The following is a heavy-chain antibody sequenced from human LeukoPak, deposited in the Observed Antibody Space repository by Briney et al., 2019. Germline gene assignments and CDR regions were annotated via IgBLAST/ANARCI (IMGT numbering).Heavy chain of an antibody. CDR2: IDWDDDK. Sequence: TLSLTCTVSGGSISSGSYDWSWIRQPPGKALEWLARIDWDDDKYYSTSLKTRLTISKDTSKNQVVLTMTNMDPVDTATYYCARIRGDGYWFDYWGQGTLVTVSS. V-gene: IGHV2-70*11. J-gene: IGHJ4*02. CDR3: ARIRGDGYWFDY. CDR1: GGSISSGSYD. D-gene: IGHD5-24*01.